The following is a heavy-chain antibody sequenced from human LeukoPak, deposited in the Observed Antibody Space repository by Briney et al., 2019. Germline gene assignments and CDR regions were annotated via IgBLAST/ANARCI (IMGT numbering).Heavy chain of an antibody. CDR2: INAGNGNT. J-gene: IGHJ6*02. V-gene: IGHV1-3*01. CDR3: ARERSRQIYYGMDV. CDR1: GYTFTSYA. Sequence: ASVKVSCKASGYTFTSYAMHWVRQAPGQRLEWMGWINAGNGNTKYSQKFQGRVTITRDTSASTAYMEPNSLRSEDTAVYHCARERSRQIYYGMDVWGQGTTVTVSS.